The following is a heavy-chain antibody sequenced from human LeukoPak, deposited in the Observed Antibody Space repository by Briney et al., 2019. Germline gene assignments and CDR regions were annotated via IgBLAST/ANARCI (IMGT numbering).Heavy chain of an antibody. Sequence: SETLSLTCTVSGGSISSSSYYWGWIRQPPGKGLEWIGSIYYSGSTYYNPSLKSRVTISVDTSKNQFSLKLSSVTAADTAVYYCARGAYSYGVLFFDYWGQGTLVTVSS. D-gene: IGHD5-18*01. J-gene: IGHJ4*02. CDR1: GGSISSSSYY. CDR2: IYYSGST. CDR3: ARGAYSYGVLFFDY. V-gene: IGHV4-39*07.